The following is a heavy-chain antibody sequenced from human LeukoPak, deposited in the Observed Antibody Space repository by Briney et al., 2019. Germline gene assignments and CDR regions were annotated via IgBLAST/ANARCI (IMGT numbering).Heavy chain of an antibody. CDR3: ARAYGDYVGGPYYYGMDG. D-gene: IGHD4-17*01. V-gene: IGHV3-30*04. J-gene: IGHJ6*02. CDR1: GFTFSSYT. CDR2: ISSDGRHK. Sequence: PGRSLRPSRAAPGFTFSSYTRPWVRKAPGKGLKGVAVISSDGRHKYYADSVKGRFTISRDNSKNTLYLQMNSLRAEDTAVYYCARAYGDYVGGPYYYGMDGWGQGTTVTVSS.